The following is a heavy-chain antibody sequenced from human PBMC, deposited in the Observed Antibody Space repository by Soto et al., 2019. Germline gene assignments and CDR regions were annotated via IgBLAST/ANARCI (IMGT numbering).Heavy chain of an antibody. CDR3: ARVPYYYGSGSYPTYCFDY. Sequence: PSETLSLTCTVSGGSISSGGYYWSWIRQHPGKGLEWIGYIYYSGSTYYNPSLKSRVTISVDTSKNQFSLKLSSVTAADTAVYHCARVPYYYGSGSYPTYCFDYWGQGTLVTVSS. D-gene: IGHD3-10*01. CDR2: IYYSGST. V-gene: IGHV4-31*03. J-gene: IGHJ4*02. CDR1: GGSISSGGYY.